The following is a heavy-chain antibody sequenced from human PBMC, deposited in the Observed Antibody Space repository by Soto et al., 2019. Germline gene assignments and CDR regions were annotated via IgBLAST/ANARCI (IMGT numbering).Heavy chain of an antibody. CDR3: AKGGRQWLVTSDFNY. Sequence: GGSLRLSCAASGFTFSSYSMNWVRQAPGKGLEWVSYISSSSSNIYYADSVKGRFTISRDSSKNTVSLEMTSLRDEDTAVYYCAKGGRQWLVTSDFNYWGQGALVTVSS. V-gene: IGHV3-48*02. J-gene: IGHJ4*02. CDR2: ISSSSSNI. CDR1: GFTFSSYS. D-gene: IGHD6-19*01.